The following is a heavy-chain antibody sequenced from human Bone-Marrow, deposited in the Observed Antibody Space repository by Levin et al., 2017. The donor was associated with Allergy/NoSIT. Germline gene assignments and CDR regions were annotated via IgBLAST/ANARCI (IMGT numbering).Heavy chain of an antibody. CDR1: GYTFSGYN. Sequence: ASVKVSCKASGYTFSGYNIYWVRQARGQGLQWMGWINPDTGDTHYTDNFHGRVTMTRDTSITTAYMELSGLTSDDTAVYFCARQFDSGYDSAYFDYWGQGALVTVSS. CDR2: INPDTGDT. J-gene: IGHJ4*02. D-gene: IGHD5-12*01. V-gene: IGHV1-2*07. CDR3: ARQFDSGYDSAYFDY.